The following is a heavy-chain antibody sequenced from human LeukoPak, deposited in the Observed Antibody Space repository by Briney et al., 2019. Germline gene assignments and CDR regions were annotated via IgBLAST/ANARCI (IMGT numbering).Heavy chain of an antibody. V-gene: IGHV4-4*07. D-gene: IGHD3-22*01. CDR1: GGSISSYY. J-gene: IGHJ4*02. CDR3: ARGGSSGYYYG. Sequence: SETLSLTCTVSGGSISSYYWSWIRQPAGKGQEWIGRLYTSGSTNYNPSLKSRVTMSVDTSKNQFSLKLTSMTAADTAVYYCARGGSSGYYYGWGQGTLVTVSS. CDR2: LYTSGST.